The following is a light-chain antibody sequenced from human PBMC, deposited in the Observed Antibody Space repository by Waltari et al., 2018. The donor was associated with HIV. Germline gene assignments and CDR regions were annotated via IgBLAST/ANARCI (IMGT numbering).Light chain of an antibody. J-gene: IGKJ1*01. Sequence: DIQLTQSPSFLSASVGDRVTITCRASQGISSYLALYQQKPGKAPKLLSYAASTLQSGVPSRFSGSGSGTEFTLTISSLQPEDFATYYCQQLNSYPWTFGQGTKVEIK. CDR1: QGISSY. CDR3: QQLNSYPWT. V-gene: IGKV1-9*01. CDR2: AAS.